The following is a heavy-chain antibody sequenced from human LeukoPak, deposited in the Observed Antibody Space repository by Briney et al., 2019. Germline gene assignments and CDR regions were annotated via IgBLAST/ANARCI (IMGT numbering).Heavy chain of an antibody. J-gene: IGHJ4*02. CDR3: ARHLLGITIFGVVSGGYFDY. V-gene: IGHV4-39*01. D-gene: IGHD3-3*01. Sequence: SETLSLTCTVSGGSISSSSYYWGWIRQPPGKGLEWIGSIYYSGSTYYNPSLKSRVTISVDTSKNQFSLKLSSVTAADTAVYYCARHLLGITIFGVVSGGYFDYWGQGALVTVSS. CDR1: GGSISSSSYY. CDR2: IYYSGST.